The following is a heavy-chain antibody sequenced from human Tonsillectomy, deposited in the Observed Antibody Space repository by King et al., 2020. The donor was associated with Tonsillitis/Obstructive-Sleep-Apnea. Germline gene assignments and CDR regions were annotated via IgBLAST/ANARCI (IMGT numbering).Heavy chain of an antibody. J-gene: IGHJ4*02. CDR1: GGSISSYY. CDR2: IYYSGST. D-gene: IGHD3-3*01. Sequence: VQLQESGPGLVKPSETLSLTCTVSGGSISSYYWSWIRQPPGKGLEWIGYIYYSGSTNYNPSLKSRVTISGDTSKNQFSLKLSSVTAADTAVYYLARGKGRRFLEWLPYYFDYWGQGTLVTVSS. CDR3: ARGKGRRFLEWLPYYFDY. V-gene: IGHV4-59*01.